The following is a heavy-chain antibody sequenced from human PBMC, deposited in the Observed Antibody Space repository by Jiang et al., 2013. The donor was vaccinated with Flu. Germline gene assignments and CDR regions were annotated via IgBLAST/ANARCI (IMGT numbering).Heavy chain of an antibody. CDR3: TRESTIDGPITKDYDFWSGPKRGYGMDV. CDR2: KTDGGTT. D-gene: IGHD3-3*01. Sequence: KTDGGTTDYAAPVKGRFTISRDDSKNTLYLQMNSLKTEDTAVYYCTRESTIDGPITKDYDFWSGPKRGYGMDVWGQGTTVTVSS. V-gene: IGHV3-15*01. J-gene: IGHJ6*02.